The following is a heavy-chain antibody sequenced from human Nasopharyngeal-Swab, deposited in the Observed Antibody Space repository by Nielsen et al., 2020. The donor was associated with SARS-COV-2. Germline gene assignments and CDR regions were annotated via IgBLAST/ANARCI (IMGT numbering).Heavy chain of an antibody. V-gene: IGHV4-39*07. Sequence: SETLSLTCVVSGASISSRNNYWGWIRQSPGKGLEWLGTIFSSGSTYNPSLKSRVTMSVDTSKNQFSLKLTSVTAADTAVYYCARDESGEYLALPFDHWGRGTLVTVSS. CDR1: GASISSRNNY. CDR3: ARDESGEYLALPFDH. D-gene: IGHD2/OR15-2a*01. J-gene: IGHJ4*02. CDR2: IFSSGST.